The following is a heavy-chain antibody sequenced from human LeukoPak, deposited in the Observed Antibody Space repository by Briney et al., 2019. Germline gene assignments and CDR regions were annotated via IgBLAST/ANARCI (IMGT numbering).Heavy chain of an antibody. D-gene: IGHD2-21*02. V-gene: IGHV3-21*01. CDR2: ISSSSSYI. Sequence: GGSLRLSCAASGFTFSSYSMNWVRQAPGKGLEWVSSISSSSSYIFYADSVKGRFTISRDNAKNSLYLQMNSLRAEDTAVYYCARDWQYCGGDCYSIDAFDIWGQGTMVTVSS. CDR3: ARDWQYCGGDCYSIDAFDI. J-gene: IGHJ3*02. CDR1: GFTFSSYS.